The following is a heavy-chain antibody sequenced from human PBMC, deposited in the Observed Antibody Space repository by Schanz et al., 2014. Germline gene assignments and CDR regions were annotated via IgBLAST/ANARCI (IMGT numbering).Heavy chain of an antibody. V-gene: IGHV3-48*01. Sequence: EVQLVESGGGLVKPGGSLRLSCEASEFTFSSYKMNWVRQAPGKGLEWLSYIDGKSTTVYYADSVKGRFTISRDNAKNSVSLQMRRLRVEDTAVYYCAREEGWGIAAAGPKHYYYGMDVWGQGTTVTVSS. J-gene: IGHJ6*02. D-gene: IGHD6-13*01. CDR3: AREEGWGIAAAGPKHYYYGMDV. CDR2: IDGKSTTV. CDR1: EFTFSSYK.